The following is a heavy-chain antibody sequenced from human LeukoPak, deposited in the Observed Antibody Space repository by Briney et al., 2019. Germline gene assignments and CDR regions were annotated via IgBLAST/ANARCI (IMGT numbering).Heavy chain of an antibody. CDR3: AGSRDGYSDY. CDR2: IYYSGST. Sequence: SETLSLTCTVSGGSISSYYWSWIRQPPGKGLEWIGYIYYSGSTNYNPSLKSRVTMSVDTSKTQFSLKLTSVTAADTAVYYCAGSRDGYSDYWGQGTLVTLSS. J-gene: IGHJ4*02. V-gene: IGHV4-59*01. D-gene: IGHD5-24*01. CDR1: GGSISSYY.